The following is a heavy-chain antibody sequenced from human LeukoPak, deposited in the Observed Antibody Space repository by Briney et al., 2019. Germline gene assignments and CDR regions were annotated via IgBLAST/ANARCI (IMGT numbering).Heavy chain of an antibody. V-gene: IGHV3-30-3*02. Sequence: GGSLRLSCAASGFTFSSYTMHWVRQAPGKGLEWVAFISYHGSNIYYADSVKGRFTISRDNAKNSLYLQMNSLRAEDTAVYYCAELGITMIGGVWGKGTTVTISS. D-gene: IGHD3-10*02. J-gene: IGHJ6*04. CDR2: ISYHGSNI. CDR1: GFTFSSYT. CDR3: AELGITMIGGV.